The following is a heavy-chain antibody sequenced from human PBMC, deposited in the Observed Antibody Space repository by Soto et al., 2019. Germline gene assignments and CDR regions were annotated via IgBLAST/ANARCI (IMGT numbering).Heavy chain of an antibody. V-gene: IGHV3-23*01. D-gene: IGHD1-26*01. CDR3: AKSGPTNYFDS. CDR1: GFTFSTSA. CDR2: ISDGSRFT. J-gene: IGHJ4*02. Sequence: GGSLRLSCAASGFTFSTSAMTWVRRAPGKGPEWVSTISDGSRFTYYADSVRGRFTISRDDSKKILFLQMSSLRAEDTAVYFCAKSGPTNYFDSWGQGSLVTVSS.